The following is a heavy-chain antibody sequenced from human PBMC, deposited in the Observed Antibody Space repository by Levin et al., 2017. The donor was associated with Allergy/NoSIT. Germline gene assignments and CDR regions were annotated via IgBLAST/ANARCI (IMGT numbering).Heavy chain of an antibody. CDR2: VSYDGNNK. CDR1: GFTFSTYG. D-gene: IGHD3-10*01. V-gene: IGHV3-30*18. J-gene: IGHJ4*02. Sequence: GGSLRLSCAASGFTFSTYGMHWVRQAPGKGLEWVAVVSYDGNNKYYADSVKGRFTISRDNSKNTVFLQMNSLRAEDTAVYYWAKDSGHNIPLNWGQGTLVTVSS. CDR3: AKDSGHNIPLN.